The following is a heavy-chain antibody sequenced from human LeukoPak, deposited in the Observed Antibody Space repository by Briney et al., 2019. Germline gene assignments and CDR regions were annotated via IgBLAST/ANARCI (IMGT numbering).Heavy chain of an antibody. CDR3: AAGVVAPDYFDY. J-gene: IGHJ4*02. Sequence: SETLSLTCTVSGGSISSYYWSWIRQPPGKGLEWIGYIYYSGSTNYNPPLKSRVTISVDTSKNQFSLKLSSVTAADTAVYYCAAGVVAPDYFDYWGQGTLVTVSS. V-gene: IGHV4-59*01. CDR1: GGSISSYY. D-gene: IGHD2-15*01. CDR2: IYYSGST.